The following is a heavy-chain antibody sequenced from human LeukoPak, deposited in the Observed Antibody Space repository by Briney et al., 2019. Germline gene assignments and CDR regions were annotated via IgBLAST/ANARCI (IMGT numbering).Heavy chain of an antibody. V-gene: IGHV3-30*02. CDR3: ATRKCSISACRASSYRCMDD. D-gene: IGHD2-2*01. CDR1: GFTFSSYG. Sequence: PGGSLRLSCAASGFTFSSYGMHWVRQAPGKGLEWVAFIRYDGSNKYYADSVKGRFTISRDNSKNTLYLQMNSLRVEDTAIYYCATRKCSISACRASSYRCMDDWGKGTTVTVSS. CDR2: IRYDGSNK. J-gene: IGHJ6*03.